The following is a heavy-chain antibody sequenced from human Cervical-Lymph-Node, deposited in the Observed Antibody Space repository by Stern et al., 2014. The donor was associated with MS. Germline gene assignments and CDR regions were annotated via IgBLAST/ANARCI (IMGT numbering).Heavy chain of an antibody. CDR3: ARTPSYDSSGWYYFDY. J-gene: IGHJ4*02. Sequence: QVQLVESGPGLVKPSETLSLTCTVSGGSISSYYWSWIRQPPGKGLEWIGNIYYSGSTNYNPSLKSRVTISVDTSKNQFSLKLSSVTAADTAVYYCARTPSYDSSGWYYFDYWGQGTLVTVSS. CDR2: IYYSGST. V-gene: IGHV4-59*01. CDR1: GGSISSYY. D-gene: IGHD6-19*01.